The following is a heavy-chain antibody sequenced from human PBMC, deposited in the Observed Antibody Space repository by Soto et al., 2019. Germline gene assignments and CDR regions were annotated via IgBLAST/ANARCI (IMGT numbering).Heavy chain of an antibody. Sequence: QVQLVQSGAEVKKPGSSVKVSCKASSGTFSSYAISWVRQAPGQGLEWMGGIIPIFGTANYAQKFQGRVTITADESTSTAYMELSSLRSEDTAVYCCARNIVVVTYYYYYGMDVWGQGTTVTVSS. CDR1: SGTFSSYA. D-gene: IGHD3-22*01. J-gene: IGHJ6*02. CDR2: IIPIFGTA. CDR3: ARNIVVVTYYYYYGMDV. V-gene: IGHV1-69*01.